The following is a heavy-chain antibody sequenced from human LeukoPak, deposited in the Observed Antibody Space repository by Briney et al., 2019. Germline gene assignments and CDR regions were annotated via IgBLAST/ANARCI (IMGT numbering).Heavy chain of an antibody. Sequence: TLSLTCTVSGGSISSGSYYWSWIRQPAGKGLEWIGRFYNSGSTNCNPSLKSRVTMSVDTSKNQFSLRLSSVTAADTAVYYCARVGDYALKDWGQGTLVTVSS. J-gene: IGHJ4*02. V-gene: IGHV4-61*02. CDR3: ARVGDYALKD. CDR1: GGSISSGSYY. CDR2: FYNSGST. D-gene: IGHD3-16*01.